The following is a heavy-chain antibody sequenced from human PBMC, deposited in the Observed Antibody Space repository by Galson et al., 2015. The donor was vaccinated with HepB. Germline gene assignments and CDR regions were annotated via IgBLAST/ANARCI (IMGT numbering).Heavy chain of an antibody. D-gene: IGHD6-19*01. CDR2: INPNTGTP. Sequence: SVKVSCTASGYTFTSYVINWVRQAPGQGLEWMGGINPNTGTPTYAQGFTGRFVFSLDTSVSTAYLQFSSLKTEDTAVYYCARVTSIYDFSSRAYSYYYYGMDVWGQGTTVAVSS. J-gene: IGHJ6*02. CDR3: ARVTSIYDFSSRAYSYYYYGMDV. CDR1: GYTFTSYV. V-gene: IGHV7-4-1*02.